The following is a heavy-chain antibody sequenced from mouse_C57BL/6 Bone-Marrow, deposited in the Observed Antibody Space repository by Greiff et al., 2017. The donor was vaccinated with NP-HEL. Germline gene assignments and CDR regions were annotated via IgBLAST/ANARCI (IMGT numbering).Heavy chain of an antibody. CDR3: LRLCYAMDY. CDR2: INPSSGYT. D-gene: IGHD3-2*02. J-gene: IGHJ4*01. CDR1: GYTFTSYW. V-gene: IGHV1-7*01. Sequence: VQLQQSGAELAKPGASVKLSCKASGYTFTSYWMHWVKQRPGQGLEWIGYINPSSGYTKYNQKFKDKATLTADNSSSTAYMQLSSLTYEDSAVYYCLRLCYAMDYWGQGTSVTVSS.